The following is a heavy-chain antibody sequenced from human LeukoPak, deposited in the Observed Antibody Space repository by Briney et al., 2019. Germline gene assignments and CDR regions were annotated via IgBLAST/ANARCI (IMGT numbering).Heavy chain of an antibody. CDR2: IKQDGSEK. J-gene: IGHJ4*02. CDR3: AKFGPQLRYFDWLLPMFDY. D-gene: IGHD3-9*01. V-gene: IGHV3-7*03. CDR1: GFTFSSYW. Sequence: GGSLRLSCAASGFTFSSYWMSWVRQAPGKGLECVANIKQDGSEKYYVDSVKGRFTISRDNAKNSLSLQMNSLRAEDTAVYYCAKFGPQLRYFDWLLPMFDYWGQGTLVTVSS.